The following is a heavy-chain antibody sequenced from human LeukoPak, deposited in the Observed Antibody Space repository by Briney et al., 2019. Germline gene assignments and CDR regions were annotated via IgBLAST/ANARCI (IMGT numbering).Heavy chain of an antibody. D-gene: IGHD2-8*01. Sequence: ASVKVSCKASGYTFANYGVHWVRHAPGQRLEWMGWINGGNGYTKYSQKFQGRVTITGDTSASIAHMELSSLRSEDTAVYYCARYINGAFDYWGQGTLVTVSS. V-gene: IGHV1-3*01. CDR2: INGGNGYT. CDR3: ARYINGAFDY. J-gene: IGHJ4*02. CDR1: GYTFANYG.